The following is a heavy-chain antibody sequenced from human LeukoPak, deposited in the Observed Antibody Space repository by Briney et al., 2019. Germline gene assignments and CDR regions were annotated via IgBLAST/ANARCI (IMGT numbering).Heavy chain of an antibody. CDR1: GGSFSGYY. J-gene: IGHJ4*02. CDR3: ARDAYSSGYYRWFY. Sequence: PSETLSLTCAVYGGSFSGYYWSWLRQPPGKGLEWIGEINHSGSTNYNPSLKSRVTMSVDTSKNQFSLKLSSVTAADTAVYYCARDAYSSGYYRWFYWGQGTLVTVSS. CDR2: INHSGST. D-gene: IGHD3-22*01. V-gene: IGHV4-34*10.